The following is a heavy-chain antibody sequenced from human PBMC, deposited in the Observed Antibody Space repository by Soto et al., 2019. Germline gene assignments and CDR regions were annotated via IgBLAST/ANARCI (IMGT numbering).Heavy chain of an antibody. CDR1: GGTFSSYA. CDR3: ARDYYDFWSGYYTRVY. J-gene: IGHJ4*02. CDR2: IIPIFGTA. V-gene: IGHV1-69*13. D-gene: IGHD3-3*01. Sequence: ASVKVSCKASGGTFSSYAISWVRQAPGQGLEWMGGIIPIFGTANYAQKFQGRVTITADESTSTAYMELSSLRSEDTAVYYCARDYYDFWSGYYTRVYWGPGALVTLSS.